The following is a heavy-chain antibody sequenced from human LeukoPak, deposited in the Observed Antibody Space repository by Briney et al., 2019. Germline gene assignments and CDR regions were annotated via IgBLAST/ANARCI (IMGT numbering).Heavy chain of an antibody. J-gene: IGHJ4*02. CDR1: GFTFSSYA. D-gene: IGHD6-19*01. V-gene: IGHV3-23*01. Sequence: PGGSLRLSCAASGFTFSSYAMSWVRQAPGKGLEWVSTISGSGYNTYYADSVKGRVTISRDNSKNTLYLQMNSLRAEDTAVYSCAKDRRGVAGTDYSDYWGQGTLVTVSS. CDR2: ISGSGYNT. CDR3: AKDRRGVAGTDYSDY.